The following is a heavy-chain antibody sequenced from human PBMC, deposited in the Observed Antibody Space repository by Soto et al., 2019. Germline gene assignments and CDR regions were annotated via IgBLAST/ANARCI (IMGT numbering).Heavy chain of an antibody. D-gene: IGHD4-4*01. CDR1: GYTFTSFG. CDR3: AKDGYGNNDGDALHI. CDR2: ISTYNGKA. Sequence: QGHLVQSGAEVKKPGASVKVSCKASGYTFTSFGITWVRQAPGQGLEWMGWISTYNGKANYAQKLQGRVTVTRDTSTNTAYMELRSLRSDDTAVYYCAKDGYGNNDGDALHIWGQGTMVTVSS. V-gene: IGHV1-18*04. J-gene: IGHJ3*02.